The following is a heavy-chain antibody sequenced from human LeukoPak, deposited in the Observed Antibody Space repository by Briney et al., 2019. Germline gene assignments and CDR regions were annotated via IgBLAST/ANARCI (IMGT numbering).Heavy chain of an antibody. CDR3: AREGYCSSTSCYNDL. V-gene: IGHV4-4*07. Sequence: PSETLSLTCTVSGGSISSYYWSWIRQPAGKGLEWIGRIYTSGSTNYNPSLKSRVTISVDTSKNQFSLKLSSVTAADTAVYYCAREGYCSSTSCYNDLWGQGTLVTVSS. CDR2: IYTSGST. D-gene: IGHD2-2*02. J-gene: IGHJ5*02. CDR1: GGSISSYY.